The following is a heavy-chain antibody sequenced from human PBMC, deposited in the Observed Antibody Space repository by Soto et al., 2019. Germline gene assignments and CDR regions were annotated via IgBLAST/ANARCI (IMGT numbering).Heavy chain of an antibody. J-gene: IGHJ4*02. Sequence: PVGSLRRSCAASGFTYSSYAMSWVRQAPGKGLEWVSAISGSGGSTYYADSVKGRFTISRDNSKNTLYLQMNSLRAEDTAVYYCVKREPGAVAFYWGQGTLVTVSS. D-gene: IGHD6-19*01. CDR2: ISGSGGST. CDR3: VKREPGAVAFY. V-gene: IGHV3-23*01. CDR1: GFTYSSYA.